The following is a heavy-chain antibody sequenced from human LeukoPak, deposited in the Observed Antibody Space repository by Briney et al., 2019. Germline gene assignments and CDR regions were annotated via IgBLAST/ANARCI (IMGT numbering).Heavy chain of an antibody. CDR2: MNPNSGNT. Sequence: ASVKVSCKASGYTFTSYDINWVRQATGQGLEWMGWMNPNSGNTGYAQKFQGRVTMTRNTSISTAYMELSSLRSEDTAVYYCARSLRRTAIGTWGFDPWGQGTLVTVSS. CDR1: GYTFTSYD. J-gene: IGHJ5*02. CDR3: ARSLRRTAIGTWGFDP. D-gene: IGHD5-18*01. V-gene: IGHV1-8*01.